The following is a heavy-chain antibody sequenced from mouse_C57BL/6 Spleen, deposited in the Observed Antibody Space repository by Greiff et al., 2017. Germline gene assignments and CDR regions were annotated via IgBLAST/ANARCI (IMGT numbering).Heavy chain of an antibody. J-gene: IGHJ1*03. D-gene: IGHD1-1*01. V-gene: IGHV1-80*01. CDR1: GYAFSSYW. CDR2: IYPGDGDT. CDR3: ARGNYYGSSYYWYFDV. Sequence: QVQLQQSGAELVKPGASVKISCKASGYAFSSYWMNWVKQRPGKGLEWIGQIYPGDGDTNYNGKFKGKATLTADKSSSTAYMQLSSLTSEDSAVXFCARGNYYGSSYYWYFDVWGTGTTVTVSS.